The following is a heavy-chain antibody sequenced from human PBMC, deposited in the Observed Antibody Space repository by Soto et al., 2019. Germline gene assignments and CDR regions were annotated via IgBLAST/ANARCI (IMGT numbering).Heavy chain of an antibody. CDR1: GFTLEGYG. D-gene: IGHD2-2*01. J-gene: IGHJ5*02. Sequence: VRSLRLSCEASGFTLEGYGVSWVRQAPGKGLEWVSAISTSGGNTFYAVSVKGRFTITRDNSKNTLYLQMNSLRTEDTAVYYCAKYHWFDPWGQGTLVGVSS. V-gene: IGHV3-23*01. CDR3: AKYHWFDP. CDR2: ISTSGGNT.